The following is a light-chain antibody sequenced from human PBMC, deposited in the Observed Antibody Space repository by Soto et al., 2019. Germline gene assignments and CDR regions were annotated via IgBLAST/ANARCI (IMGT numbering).Light chain of an antibody. CDR1: ALPKQY. V-gene: IGLV3-25*03. CDR2: KDS. J-gene: IGLJ1*01. CDR3: QSADSSGNGEV. Sequence: SYELTQPPSVSVSPGQTARITCSGDALPKQYAYWYQQKPGQAPVLVIYKDSERPSGIPERFSGSSSGTTVTLTISGVQAEDEADYYCQSADSSGNGEVFGTGTKLTVL.